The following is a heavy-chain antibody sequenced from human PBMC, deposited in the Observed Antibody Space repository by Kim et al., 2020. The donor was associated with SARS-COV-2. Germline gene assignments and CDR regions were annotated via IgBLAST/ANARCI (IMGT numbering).Heavy chain of an antibody. J-gene: IGHJ3*02. CDR1: GYTFTSYY. CDR2: INPSGGST. CDR3: ARAIRPLYSGYAIGAFDI. D-gene: IGHD5-12*01. Sequence: ASVKVSCKASGYTFTSYYMHWVRQAPGQGLEWMGIINPSGGSTSYAQKFQGRVTMTRDTSTSTVYMELSSLRSEDTAVYYCARAIRPLYSGYAIGAFDIWGQGTMVTVSS. V-gene: IGHV1-46*01.